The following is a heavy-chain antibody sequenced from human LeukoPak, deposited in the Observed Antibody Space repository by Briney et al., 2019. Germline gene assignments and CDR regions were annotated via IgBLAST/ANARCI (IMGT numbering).Heavy chain of an antibody. J-gene: IGHJ5*02. Sequence: GGSLRLSCAASGFTFSSYAMHWVRQAPGKGLEWVAVISYDGSNKYYADSVKGRFTISRDNSKNTLYLQMNSLRAEDTAVYYCAREFRNGILTGYYRWSWFDPWGQGTLVTVSS. CDR1: GFTFSSYA. V-gene: IGHV3-30*04. CDR2: ISYDGSNK. CDR3: AREFRNGILTGYYRWSWFDP. D-gene: IGHD3-9*01.